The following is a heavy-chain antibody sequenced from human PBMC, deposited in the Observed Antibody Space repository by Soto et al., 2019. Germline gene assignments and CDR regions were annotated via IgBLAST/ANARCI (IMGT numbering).Heavy chain of an antibody. Sequence: GGSLRLSCAASGFTFSSYGMHWVRQAPGKGLEWVAVISYDGSNKYYADSVKGRFTISRDNSKNTLYLQMNSLRAEDTAVYYCAKDLEEMATIDYWGQGTLVTVSS. D-gene: IGHD5-12*01. J-gene: IGHJ4*02. CDR1: GFTFSSYG. CDR3: AKDLEEMATIDY. V-gene: IGHV3-30*18. CDR2: ISYDGSNK.